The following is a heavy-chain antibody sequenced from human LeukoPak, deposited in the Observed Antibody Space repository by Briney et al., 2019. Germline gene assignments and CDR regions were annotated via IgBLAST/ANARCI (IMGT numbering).Heavy chain of an antibody. CDR3: ATAEQLV. V-gene: IGHV1-24*01. Sequence: GASVKDSRRVSVDTLTEISIHWVRQTPGKGLEWMGGLHPEDREVIYTQKSQGRATMTEDSSTDTPYMDPRRLSSEHTPGYYCATAEQLVWGQGTLVTVSS. CDR1: VDTLTEIS. D-gene: IGHD6-6*01. CDR2: LHPEDREV. J-gene: IGHJ4*02.